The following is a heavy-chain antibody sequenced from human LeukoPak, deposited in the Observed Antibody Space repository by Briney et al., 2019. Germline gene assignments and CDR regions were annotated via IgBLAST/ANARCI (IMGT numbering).Heavy chain of an antibody. CDR2: ISGTGGST. CDR3: AKSSGVIISPHPYDY. CDR1: GFTFSTYS. Sequence: QSGGSLRLSCAASGFTFSTYSMRWVRQSPGKGLEWVSGISGTGGSTYYADSVKARFTISRDNSRNTVFLQMNSLRVEDTAVYFCAKSSGVIISPHPYDYWGQGTLVTVSS. D-gene: IGHD3-3*01. J-gene: IGHJ4*02. V-gene: IGHV3-23*01.